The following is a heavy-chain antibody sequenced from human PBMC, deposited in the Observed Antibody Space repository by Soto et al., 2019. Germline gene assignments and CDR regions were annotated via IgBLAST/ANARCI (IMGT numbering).Heavy chain of an antibody. Sequence: QVQLVESGGGVIQPGTSLSLSCGSSGFTFRSFGMYWVRQAPGKGLEWVAVVSYDGNHKYYADSVKGRFTVSRDNAKNMLYLQMNCLRGEDTAVYYCAKDVGQQLVLNYGMDVWRQGTTVTVSS. V-gene: IGHV3-30*18. D-gene: IGHD6-13*01. CDR1: GFTFRSFG. J-gene: IGHJ6*02. CDR2: VSYDGNHK. CDR3: AKDVGQQLVLNYGMDV.